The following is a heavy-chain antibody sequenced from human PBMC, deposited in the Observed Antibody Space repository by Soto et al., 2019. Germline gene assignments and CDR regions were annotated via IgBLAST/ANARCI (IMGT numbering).Heavy chain of an antibody. V-gene: IGHV1-69*06. CDR2: IIPIFGTP. J-gene: IGHJ4*02. Sequence: QVQLVQSGAEVKKPGSSVKVSCKASGGTFSIYAISWVRQAPGQGLEWMGGIIPIFGTPNYAQKFQGRVTITADKSTSTAYMELSSLRSEDTGVYYCAKSESLLWFGELFLELDYWGQGTLVTVSS. CDR3: AKSESLLWFGELFLELDY. CDR1: GGTFSIYA. D-gene: IGHD3-10*01.